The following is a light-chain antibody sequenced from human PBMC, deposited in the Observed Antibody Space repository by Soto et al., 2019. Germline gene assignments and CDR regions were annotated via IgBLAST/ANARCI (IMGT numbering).Light chain of an antibody. CDR3: QHYDSLPIT. CDR1: QSVSSSY. Sequence: EIVLTQSPGTLSLSPGERATLSCRASQSVSSSYLAWYQQKPGQPPRLLIYGASSRATGIPDRFSGSGSGTDFTLTISRLEPEDFAVFYCQHYDSLPITFXQGTRLEIK. CDR2: GAS. J-gene: IGKJ5*01. V-gene: IGKV3-20*01.